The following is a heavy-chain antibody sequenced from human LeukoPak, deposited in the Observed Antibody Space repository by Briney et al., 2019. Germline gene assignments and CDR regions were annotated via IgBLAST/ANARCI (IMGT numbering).Heavy chain of an antibody. V-gene: IGHV4-59*01. Sequence: SETLSLTCTVSGGSISTYYWSWIRQPPGKGLEWIGYIYYSGSTNYNPSLKSRVSISVDTSKNQFSLKLNSVTAADTAVYYCARVWGVTDFYDSRGAFDIWGQGTMVTVSS. D-gene: IGHD3-22*01. CDR3: ARVWGVTDFYDSRGAFDI. CDR1: GGSISTYY. J-gene: IGHJ3*02. CDR2: IYYSGST.